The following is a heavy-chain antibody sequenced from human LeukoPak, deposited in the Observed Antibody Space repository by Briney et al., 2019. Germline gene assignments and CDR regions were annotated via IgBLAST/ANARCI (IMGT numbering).Heavy chain of an antibody. CDR3: ARTRDGGSSPTYYMDV. D-gene: IGHD6-6*01. Sequence: GESLMISSKASGYSFTSYWIGGWRQMPGKDREWMGIIYPGGSDTKYGPSFQGQVTISADTSNSTAYLQWRRLKASATAMYYCARTRDGGSSPTYYMDVWGKGTPVTVSS. V-gene: IGHV5-51*01. J-gene: IGHJ6*03. CDR2: IYPGGSDT. CDR1: GYSFTSYW.